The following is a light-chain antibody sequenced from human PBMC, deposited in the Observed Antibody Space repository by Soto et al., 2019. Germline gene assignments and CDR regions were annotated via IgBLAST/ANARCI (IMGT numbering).Light chain of an antibody. CDR2: DVT. CDR1: SSDVGGYNY. V-gene: IGLV2-14*01. Sequence: QSVLTQPASVSGSPGQSITISCTGTSSDVGGYNYVSWYQQHPVKAPKLMIYDVTNRPSGVSDHFSGSKSGNTASLTISGLQAEDEADYYCSSYTSSSTPYVFGTGTKVTV. J-gene: IGLJ1*01. CDR3: SSYTSSSTPYV.